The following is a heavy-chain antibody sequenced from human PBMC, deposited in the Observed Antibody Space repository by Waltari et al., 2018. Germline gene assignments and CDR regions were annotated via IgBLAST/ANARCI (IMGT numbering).Heavy chain of an antibody. CDR1: GFPFSPYN. D-gene: IGHD7-27*01. J-gene: IGHJ5*02. V-gene: IGHV3-21*01. CDR2: VSSNGAYI. Sequence: EVQLMESGGGLVKPGGSLRLSCPASGFPFSPYNMNWVRQAPGKGLEWVSSVSSNGAYIHYGDSVKGRFTISRDNAKTSLYLQMNGLRDEDTAVYYCARGGWGFYLDLWGQGALVTVSS. CDR3: ARGGWGFYLDL.